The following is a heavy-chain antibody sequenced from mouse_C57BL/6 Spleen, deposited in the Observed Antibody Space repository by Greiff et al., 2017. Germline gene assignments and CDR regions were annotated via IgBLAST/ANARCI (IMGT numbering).Heavy chain of an antibody. CDR1: AYTFTSHW. D-gene: IGHD1-1*01. CDR3: ASALYYGSCPSYYFYY. Sequence: VQLQQSGAELAKPGASVKLSCKASAYTFTSHWMHWVKQRPGQGLEWIGYINPSSGYTKYNQKFKDKDTLTADKASSPAYMQLSSLTYEDSSIYCCASALYYGSCPSYYFYYWGQGTTLTVSS. J-gene: IGHJ2*01. V-gene: IGHV1-7*01. CDR2: INPSSGYT.